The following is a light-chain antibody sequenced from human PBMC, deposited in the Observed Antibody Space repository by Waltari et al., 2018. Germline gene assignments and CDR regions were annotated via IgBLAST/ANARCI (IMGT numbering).Light chain of an antibody. CDR3: QQYYRIPLS. J-gene: IGKJ4*01. Sequence: DIVVTQSPEVLSVSLGERANINCKSSQGVLYSSNKKNYVAWFQQKPGQRPRLLIYWASTRESGVPDRFSGSGSGTDFSLTIANLQAEDVAVYYCQQYYRIPLSFGGGTKVEIK. V-gene: IGKV4-1*01. CDR1: QGVLYSSNKKNY. CDR2: WAS.